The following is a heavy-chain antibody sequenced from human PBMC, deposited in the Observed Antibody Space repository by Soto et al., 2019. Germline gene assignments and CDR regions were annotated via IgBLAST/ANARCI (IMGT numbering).Heavy chain of an antibody. V-gene: IGHV4-39*01. CDR2: IYYIGST. Sequence: QLQLQESGPGLVKPSETLSLTCTVSGGSISSNNYYWGWIRQPPGKGLEWIGSIYYIGSTYYNPSLKSRVTISVDTSKNQFSLKLSSVTGADTAVYYCASGHYYDSRGYNPWLDYWGQGSLVTVSS. CDR1: GGSISSNNYY. J-gene: IGHJ4*02. CDR3: ASGHYYDSRGYNPWLDY. D-gene: IGHD3-22*01.